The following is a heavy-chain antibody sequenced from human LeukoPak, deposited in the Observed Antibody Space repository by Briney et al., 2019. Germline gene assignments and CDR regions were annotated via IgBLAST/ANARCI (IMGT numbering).Heavy chain of an antibody. CDR3: VSKITTPYY. CDR1: GFTLSDHY. V-gene: IGHV3-72*01. Sequence: GGSLRLSCAASGFTLSDHYMDWVRQAPGKGLEWVGRTRNKVNSYTTEYAASVKGRFTISRDDSKNSLYLQMNSLKTEDTAVYYCVSKITTPYYWGQGTLVIVSS. CDR2: TRNKVNSYTT. D-gene: IGHD3-22*01. J-gene: IGHJ4*02.